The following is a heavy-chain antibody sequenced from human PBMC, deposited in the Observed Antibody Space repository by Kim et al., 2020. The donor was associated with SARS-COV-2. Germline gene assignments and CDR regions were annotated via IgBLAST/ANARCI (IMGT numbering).Heavy chain of an antibody. Sequence: TGNAKKSQGRDTMTRNTSMSTAYMELSSLRSEDTAVYYCARGAVLSGFDYWGQGTLVTVSS. CDR2: T. J-gene: IGHJ4*02. V-gene: IGHV1-8*01. D-gene: IGHD6-19*01. CDR3: ARGAVLSGFDY.